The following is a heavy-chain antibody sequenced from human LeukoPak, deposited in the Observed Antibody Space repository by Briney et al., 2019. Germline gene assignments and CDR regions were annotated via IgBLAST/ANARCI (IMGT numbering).Heavy chain of an antibody. J-gene: IGHJ4*02. CDR2: SGSGGDI. D-gene: IGHD1-26*01. CDR1: GFTIDAYA. Sequence: QSGGSLRLSCAASGFTIDAYAMHWVRQAPGRGLEWVSLSGSGGDIYYVDSVKGRFTISRDNSKNTLYLQMNSLRAEDTAVYYCAKARGGTYQTYFFDYWGQGTLVTVSS. V-gene: IGHV3-23*01. CDR3: AKARGGTYQTYFFDY.